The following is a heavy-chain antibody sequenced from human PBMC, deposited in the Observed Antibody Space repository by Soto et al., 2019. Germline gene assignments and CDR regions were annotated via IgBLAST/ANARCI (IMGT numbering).Heavy chain of an antibody. V-gene: IGHV4-30-2*01. CDR2: IYHSGIT. CDR1: GDSINNGGYS. J-gene: IGHJ4*02. CDR3: ARVAGSSRGYFDY. D-gene: IGHD6-6*01. Sequence: SETLSLTCAVSGDSINNGGYSRSWVRQPPGKGLEWIGYIYHSGITSYSPSLKSRVTISADRSNNQFSLRLSSVTAADTAVYYCARVAGSSRGYFDYWGQGTLVTVS.